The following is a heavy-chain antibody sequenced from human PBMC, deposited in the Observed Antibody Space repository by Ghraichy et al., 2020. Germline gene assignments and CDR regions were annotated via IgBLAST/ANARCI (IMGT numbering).Heavy chain of an antibody. J-gene: IGHJ4*02. V-gene: IGHV4-59*01. D-gene: IGHD5-12*01. Sequence: SETLSLTCTVSGGSISSYYWSWIRQPPGKGLEWIGYIYYSGSTNYNPSLKSRVTISVDTSKNQFSLKLSSVTAADTAVYYCARSQYSGYASTPDYWGQGTLVTVSS. CDR1: GGSISSYY. CDR3: ARSQYSGYASTPDY. CDR2: IYYSGST.